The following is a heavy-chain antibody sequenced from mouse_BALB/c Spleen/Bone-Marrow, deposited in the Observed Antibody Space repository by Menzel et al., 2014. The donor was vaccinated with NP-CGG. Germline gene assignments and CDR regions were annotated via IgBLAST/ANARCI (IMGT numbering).Heavy chain of an antibody. Sequence: VQLQQSGAELVKPGASVKLSCTASGFNIKDTYMHWVKQRPEQGLEWIGRIGPANGNTIYDPKFQGKATITADTSSNTAYLQLSSLTSEDTAVYYCAGGWLPSYAMDYWGQGTSVTVSS. D-gene: IGHD2-2*01. CDR1: GFNIKDTY. V-gene: IGHV14-3*02. CDR2: IGPANGNT. J-gene: IGHJ4*01. CDR3: AGGWLPSYAMDY.